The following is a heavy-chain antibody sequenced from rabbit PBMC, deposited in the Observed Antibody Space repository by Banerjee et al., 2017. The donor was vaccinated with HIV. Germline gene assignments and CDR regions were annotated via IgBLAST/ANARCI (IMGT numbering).Heavy chain of an antibody. V-gene: IGHV1S40*01. CDR1: GFSFSNGYV. J-gene: IGHJ4*01. CDR3: ARTAYSAFGL. D-gene: IGHD6-1*01. Sequence: QSLEESGGDLVKPGASLTLTCTASGFSFSNGYVMCWVRQAPGKGLEWIACINTITGDTVYASWAKGRFTISKTSSTTVTLQMTSLTAADTATYFCARTAYSAFGLWGPGTLVTVS. CDR2: INTITGDT.